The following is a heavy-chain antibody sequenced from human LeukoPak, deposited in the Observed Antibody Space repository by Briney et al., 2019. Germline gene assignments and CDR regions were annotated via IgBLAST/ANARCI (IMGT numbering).Heavy chain of an antibody. CDR3: ARAHPGFDF. J-gene: IGHJ5*01. V-gene: IGHV6-1*01. CDR2: TYYRSKWYS. Sequence: SQTLSLTCAISGDSFSSNSAAWNWVRQSPSRGLEWLGRTYYRSKWYSDYAVSVRGRMTVNPDTSKNQFSLQLNSVTPEDSAVYYCARAHPGFDFWGQGTLVTVSS. CDR1: GDSFSSNSAA.